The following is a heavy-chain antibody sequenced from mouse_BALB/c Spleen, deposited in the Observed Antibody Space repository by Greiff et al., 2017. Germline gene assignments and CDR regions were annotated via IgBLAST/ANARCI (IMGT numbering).Heavy chain of an antibody. D-gene: IGHD2-10*02. CDR3: ARSGYGNYGGFAY. CDR2: IDPYNGGT. J-gene: IGHJ3*01. CDR1: GYSFTDYN. V-gene: IGHV1S135*01. Sequence: EVKLVESGPELVKPGASVKVSCKASGYSFTDYNMYWVKQSHGKSLEWIGYIDPYNGGTSYNQKFKGKATLTVDKSSSTAFMHLNSLTSEDSAVYYCARSGYGNYGGFAYWGQGTLVTVSA.